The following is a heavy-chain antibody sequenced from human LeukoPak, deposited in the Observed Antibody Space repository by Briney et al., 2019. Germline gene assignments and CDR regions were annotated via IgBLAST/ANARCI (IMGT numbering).Heavy chain of an antibody. CDR2: IYYSGST. J-gene: IGHJ4*02. Sequence: PSETLSLTCAVYGGSFSGYYWSWIRQPPGKGLEWIGYIYYSGSTNYNPSLKSRVTISVDTSKNQFSLKLSSVTAADTAVYYCARDSGSSGWIDYWGQGTLVTVSS. CDR3: ARDSGSSGWIDY. CDR1: GGSFSGYY. D-gene: IGHD6-19*01. V-gene: IGHV4-59*01.